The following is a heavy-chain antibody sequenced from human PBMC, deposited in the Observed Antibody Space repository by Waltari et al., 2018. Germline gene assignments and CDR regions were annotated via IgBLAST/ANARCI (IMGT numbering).Heavy chain of an antibody. V-gene: IGHV4-59*11. Sequence: QVQLQESGPGLVKPSETLSLTCTVSGGSISSHYWSWIRQPPGKGLEWIGCIYSSGSTNYNPSLKSRVTMSVDTSKNQLSLKLSSVTAADTAVYYCARKVGTSGWYSWFDPWGQGTLVTVSS. D-gene: IGHD6-19*01. CDR3: ARKVGTSGWYSWFDP. J-gene: IGHJ5*02. CDR2: IYSSGST. CDR1: GGSISSHY.